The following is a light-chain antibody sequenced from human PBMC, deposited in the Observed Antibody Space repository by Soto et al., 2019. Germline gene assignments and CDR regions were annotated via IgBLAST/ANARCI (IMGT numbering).Light chain of an antibody. CDR3: CSYAGSSTPLI. J-gene: IGLJ1*01. Sequence: QSALTQAASVSGSPGQSITISCTGTSSDVGSYNFVSWYPQHPGKAPKVMIYEVSKRPSGVSNRFSGSKSGNTASLTIFGFQAEDEADYYCCSYAGSSTPLIFGTGTKVTVL. CDR1: SSDVGSYNF. CDR2: EVS. V-gene: IGLV2-23*02.